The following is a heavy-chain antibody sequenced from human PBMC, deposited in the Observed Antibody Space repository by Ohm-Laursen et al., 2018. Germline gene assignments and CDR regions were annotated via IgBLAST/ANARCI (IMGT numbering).Heavy chain of an antibody. CDR2: IDASGGTI. J-gene: IGHJ3*02. Sequence: SLRLSCTASGFTFSTYSMNWVRQAPGKGLEWLSYIDASGGTIYYADSMKGRFTISRDNAKNELYLQMNSLRAEDTAVYYCAKDGSGYFLLNQAMGAFDIWGQGTMVTVSS. CDR1: GFTFSTYS. D-gene: IGHD3-22*01. V-gene: IGHV3-48*01. CDR3: AKDGSGYFLLNQAMGAFDI.